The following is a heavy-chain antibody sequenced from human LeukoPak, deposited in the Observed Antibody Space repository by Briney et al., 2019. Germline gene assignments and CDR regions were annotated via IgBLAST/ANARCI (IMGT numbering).Heavy chain of an antibody. CDR2: INHSGST. CDR1: GGSFSGYY. D-gene: IGHD4-23*01. V-gene: IGHV4-34*01. J-gene: IGHJ4*02. CDR3: ARVDYGGNRDYFDY. Sequence: SETLSLTCAVYGGSFSGYYWSWIRQPPGKGLEWIGEINHSGSTNYNPSPKSRVTISVDTSKNQLSLKLSSVTAADTAVYYCARVDYGGNRDYFDYWGQGTLVTVSS.